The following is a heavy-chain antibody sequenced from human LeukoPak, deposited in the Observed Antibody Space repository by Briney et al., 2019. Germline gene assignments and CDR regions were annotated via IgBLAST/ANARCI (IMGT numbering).Heavy chain of an antibody. CDR3: ASVSDILTGYSLDY. CDR2: IYYTGST. CDR1: GGPIRSYY. D-gene: IGHD3-9*01. V-gene: IGHV4-59*01. J-gene: IGHJ4*02. Sequence: SETLSLTCTVSGGPIRSYYWTWIRQPPGKGLEWIGHIYYTGSTTYNPSLKSRVTISVDTSKNQFSLKLTSVTAADTAVYYCASVSDILTGYSLDYWGQGTLVTVSS.